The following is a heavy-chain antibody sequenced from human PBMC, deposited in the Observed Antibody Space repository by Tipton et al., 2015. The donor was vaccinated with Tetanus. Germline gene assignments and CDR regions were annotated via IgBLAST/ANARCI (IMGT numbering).Heavy chain of an antibody. D-gene: IGHD3-22*01. CDR3: ARSSSGYLQGY. CDR1: GFTFSSYA. V-gene: IGHV3-23*01. Sequence: SLRLSCAASGFTFSSYAMSWVRQAPGKGLEWVSAISGSGGSTYYADSVKGRFTISRDNSKNTLYLQMNSLRAEDTAVYYCARSSSGYLQGYWGQGTLVTVSS. CDR2: ISGSGGST. J-gene: IGHJ4*02.